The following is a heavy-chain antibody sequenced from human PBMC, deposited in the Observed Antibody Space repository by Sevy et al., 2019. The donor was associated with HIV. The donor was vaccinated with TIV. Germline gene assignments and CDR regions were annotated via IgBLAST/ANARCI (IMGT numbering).Heavy chain of an antibody. V-gene: IGHV3-30*18. Sequence: GESLKISCAASGFTFSTYGMHWVRQAPGKGREWVAVISYDGRHKYYADSVKGRFTISRDNSKNTLDLQMNSLRAEDTAVYYCAKDRDIVIVLGATALRQWGQGTLVTVSS. D-gene: IGHD2-15*01. J-gene: IGHJ1*01. CDR1: GFTFSTYG. CDR2: ISYDGRHK. CDR3: AKDRDIVIVLGATALRQ.